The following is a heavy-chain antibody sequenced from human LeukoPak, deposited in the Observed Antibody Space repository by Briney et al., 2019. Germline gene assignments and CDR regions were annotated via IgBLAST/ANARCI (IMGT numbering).Heavy chain of an antibody. CDR1: GGTFSSYA. V-gene: IGHV1-69*05. Sequence: GASVKVSFKSSGGTFSSYAISWVRQAPGQGLEWMGGIIPIIGTANYAQKFQGRVTVTMDESTRTAYMELSSLRSEDTAMYYCARGAPTPYMTWGQGTLVTVSS. CDR3: ARGAPTPYMT. CDR2: IIPIIGTA. J-gene: IGHJ5*02. D-gene: IGHD3-16*01.